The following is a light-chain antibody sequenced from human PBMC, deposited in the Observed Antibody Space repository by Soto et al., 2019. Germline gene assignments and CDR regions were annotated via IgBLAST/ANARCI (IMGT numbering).Light chain of an antibody. CDR2: TND. CDR3: SSWDDNLDAVV. Sequence: QSVLTQPPSASGTPGQRVTICCSGSSSNLGSNTVNWYQQLPGTAPKLLIYTNDQRPSGVPDRFSGSKSGTSASLAISGLQFEDEAEYHSSSWDDNLDAVVFGAGTKLTVL. J-gene: IGLJ1*01. CDR1: SSNLGSNT. V-gene: IGLV1-44*01.